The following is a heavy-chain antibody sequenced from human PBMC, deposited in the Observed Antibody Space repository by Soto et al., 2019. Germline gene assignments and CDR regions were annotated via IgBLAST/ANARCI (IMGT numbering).Heavy chain of an antibody. CDR3: AKLTNRGSYFAY. Sequence: GGSLRLSCAASGFTFSSYAMSWVRQAPGKGLEWVSAISGSGGSTYYADSVKGRFTISRGNSKNTLYLQMNSLRAEDTAVYYCAKLTNRGSYFAYWGQGTLVTVSS. D-gene: IGHD1-26*01. J-gene: IGHJ4*02. V-gene: IGHV3-23*01. CDR2: ISGSGGST. CDR1: GFTFSSYA.